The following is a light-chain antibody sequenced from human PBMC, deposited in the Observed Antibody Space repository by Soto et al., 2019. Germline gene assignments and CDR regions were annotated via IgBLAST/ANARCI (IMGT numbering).Light chain of an antibody. CDR3: QVWYSSTDLYV. CDR1: NIGSES. Sequence: SYELTQPPSVSVAPGQTARITCGGNNIGSESVHWYQQRPGQAPVLVVYDDSYRPSGIPERFSGSNSANTATLTISRVEAGDEADYYCQVWYSSTDLYVFGSGTKVTVL. V-gene: IGLV3-21*02. CDR2: DDS. J-gene: IGLJ1*01.